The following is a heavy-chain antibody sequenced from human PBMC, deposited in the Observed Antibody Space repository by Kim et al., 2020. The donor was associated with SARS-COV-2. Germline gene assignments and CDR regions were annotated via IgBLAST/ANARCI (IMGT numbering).Heavy chain of an antibody. CDR2: IYSGGST. V-gene: IGHV3-53*01. CDR1: GFTVSSNY. J-gene: IGHJ4*02. D-gene: IGHD3-3*01. CDR3: ARVARQYYDFWSGYYWY. Sequence: GGSLRLSCAASGFTVSSNYMSWVRQAPGKGLEWVSVIYSGGSTYYADSVKGRFTISRDNSKNTLYLQMNSLRAEDTAVYYCARVARQYYDFWSGYYWYWGQGTLVTVSS.